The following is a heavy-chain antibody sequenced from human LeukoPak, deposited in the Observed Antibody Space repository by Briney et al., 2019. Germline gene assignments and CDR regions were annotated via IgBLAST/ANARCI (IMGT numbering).Heavy chain of an antibody. CDR1: GFTFSSYA. CDR3: ANERFSPVGENWFDP. J-gene: IGHJ5*02. D-gene: IGHD3-10*01. V-gene: IGHV3-23*01. Sequence: PGGSLRLSCAASGFTFSSYAMSWVRQAPGKGLEWVSAISGSGGSTYYADSVKGRFTISRDNSKNTLYLQMNSLRAEDTAVYYCANERFSPVGENWFDPWGQGTLVTVSS. CDR2: ISGSGGST.